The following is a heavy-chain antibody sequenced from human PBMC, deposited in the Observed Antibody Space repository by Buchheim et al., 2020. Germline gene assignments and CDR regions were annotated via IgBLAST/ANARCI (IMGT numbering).Heavy chain of an antibody. CDR2: TYHSGST. V-gene: IGHV4-30-2*01. J-gene: IGHJ6*02. Sequence: QLQLQESGSGLVKPSQTLSLTCAVSGGSISSGGYSWSWIRQPPGKGLVWIGYTYHSGSTCYNPSLKSRVTISVARSKNQFSLKLSSVTAADTAVYYCARGGLEYDSSGYYYYYYGMDVWGQGTT. CDR3: ARGGLEYDSSGYYYYYYGMDV. D-gene: IGHD3-22*01. CDR1: GGSISSGGYS.